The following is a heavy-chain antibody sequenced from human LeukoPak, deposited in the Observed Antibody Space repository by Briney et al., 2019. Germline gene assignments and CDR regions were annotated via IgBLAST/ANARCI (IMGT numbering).Heavy chain of an antibody. CDR1: GFTFSSYA. J-gene: IGHJ4*02. Sequence: PGRSLRLSCAASGFTFSSYAMSWVRQAPGKGLEWVSAISGSGGSTYYADSVKGRFTISRDNSKNTLYLQMNSLRAEDTAVYYCAKDYDFWSGYRRFDYWGQGTLVTVSS. CDR2: ISGSGGST. D-gene: IGHD3-3*01. CDR3: AKDYDFWSGYRRFDY. V-gene: IGHV3-23*01.